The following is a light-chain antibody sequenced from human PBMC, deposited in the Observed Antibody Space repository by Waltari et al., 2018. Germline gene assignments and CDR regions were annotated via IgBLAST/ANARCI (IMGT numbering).Light chain of an antibody. CDR2: DKN. J-gene: IGLJ2*01. CDR1: SLRSYY. V-gene: IGLV3-19*01. CDR3: HSRDASGVAGS. Sequence: SSALTPDPAVSVAMGQTVRITCHGDSLRSYYASWYQQRPGQAPILVIYDKNNRPSGVPDRFSGSSSHNTGSLTITGAQAEDEASYYCHSRDASGVAGSFGGGTKLTVL.